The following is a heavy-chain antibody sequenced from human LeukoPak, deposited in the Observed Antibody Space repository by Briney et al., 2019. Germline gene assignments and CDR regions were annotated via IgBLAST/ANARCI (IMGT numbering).Heavy chain of an antibody. D-gene: IGHD5-18*01. Sequence: GGSLRLSCAVSGFTFRNYYMSWVRQAPGEGLECVASVQFGGSENYYVDSVKGRFTISRDNAENSLYLQMNSLRAEDTAVYYCARALLHLQGRGYSYALGYWGQGTLVTVSS. CDR3: ARALLHLQGRGYSYALGY. CDR1: GFTFRNYY. J-gene: IGHJ4*02. CDR2: VQFGGSEN. V-gene: IGHV3-7*01.